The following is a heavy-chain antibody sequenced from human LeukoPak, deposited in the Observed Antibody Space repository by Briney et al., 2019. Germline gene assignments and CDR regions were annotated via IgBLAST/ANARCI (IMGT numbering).Heavy chain of an antibody. D-gene: IGHD6-6*01. J-gene: IGHJ5*02. Sequence: QAGGSLRLSCAASGFTFSRYGMNWVRQAPGKGLEWLASIRYDGSDKYYADSVKGRFTISRDNSKNTLYLQMSSLRPEDTAVYYCAKGDLEYSSWVGDWFDPWGQGTLVTVSS. CDR3: AKGDLEYSSWVGDWFDP. CDR1: GFTFSRYG. V-gene: IGHV3-30*02. CDR2: IRYDGSDK.